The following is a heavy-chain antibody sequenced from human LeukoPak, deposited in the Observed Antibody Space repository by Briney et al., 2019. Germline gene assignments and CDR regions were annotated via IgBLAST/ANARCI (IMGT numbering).Heavy chain of an antibody. J-gene: IGHJ5*02. D-gene: IGHD3-10*01. CDR1: GGSISSSSYY. V-gene: IGHV4-39*07. Sequence: PSETLSLTCTVSGGSISSSSYYWGWIRQPPGKGLEWIGSIYYSGSTYYNPSLKSRVTISVDTSKNQFSLKLSSVTAADTAVYYCARSTVLLWFGALDPWGQGTLVTVSS. CDR2: IYYSGST. CDR3: ARSTVLLWFGALDP.